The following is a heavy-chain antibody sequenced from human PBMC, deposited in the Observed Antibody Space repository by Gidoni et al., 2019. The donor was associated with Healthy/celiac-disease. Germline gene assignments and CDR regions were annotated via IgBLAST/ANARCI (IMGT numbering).Heavy chain of an antibody. D-gene: IGHD1-26*01. CDR2: IIPIFGTA. V-gene: IGHV1-69*01. CDR1: VGPFSSYA. Sequence: QVQLVQSGAEVKKPGSSVKVSCKASVGPFSSYAISWVRQAPGQGLEWMGGIIPIFGTANYAQKFQGRVTITADESTSTAYMELSSLRSEDTAVYYCARDRSGSYPQNYWYFDLWGRGTLVTVSS. J-gene: IGHJ2*01. CDR3: ARDRSGSYPQNYWYFDL.